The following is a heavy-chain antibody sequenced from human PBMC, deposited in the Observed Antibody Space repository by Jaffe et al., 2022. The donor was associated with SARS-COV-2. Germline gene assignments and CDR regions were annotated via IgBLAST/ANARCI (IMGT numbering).Heavy chain of an antibody. Sequence: EVQLLESGGGLVQPGGSLRLSCAASGFTFGNNAMTWVRQAPGKGLEWVSAISNSGDNTYYVDSVKGRFTISRDTSRNTLYLQMNTLTAEDTAVYYCAKVTEAGSMNMFFDYWGPGTLVTVSS. CDR1: GFTFGNNA. CDR3: AKVTEAGSMNMFFDY. J-gene: IGHJ4*02. D-gene: IGHD6-19*01. V-gene: IGHV3-23*01. CDR2: ISNSGDNT.